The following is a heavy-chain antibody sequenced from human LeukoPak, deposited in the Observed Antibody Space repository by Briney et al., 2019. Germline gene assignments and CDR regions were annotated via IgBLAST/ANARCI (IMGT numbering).Heavy chain of an antibody. CDR3: ARGRLDDYFDY. J-gene: IGHJ4*02. CDR1: GGSISSGGYY. D-gene: IGHD1-1*01. Sequence: SETLSLTRTVSGGSISSGGYYWSWIRQHPGKGLEWIGYIYYSGSTYYNPSLKSRVTISVDTSKNQFFLKLSSVTAADTAVYYCARGRLDDYFDYWGQGTLVTVSS. CDR2: IYYSGST. V-gene: IGHV4-31*03.